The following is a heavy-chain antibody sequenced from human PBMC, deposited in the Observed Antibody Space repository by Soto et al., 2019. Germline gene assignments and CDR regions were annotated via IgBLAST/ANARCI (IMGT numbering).Heavy chain of an antibody. Sequence: GASVKVSCKASGYTFTSYGISWVRQAPGQGLEWMGWISAYNGNTNYAQKLQGRVTMTTDTSTSTAYMELRSLRSDDTAVYYCARDYLSGLVAVSGVWGQGTLVTVSS. CDR1: GYTFTSYG. CDR3: ARDYLSGLVAVSGV. CDR2: ISAYNGNT. J-gene: IGHJ4*02. D-gene: IGHD6-6*01. V-gene: IGHV1-18*01.